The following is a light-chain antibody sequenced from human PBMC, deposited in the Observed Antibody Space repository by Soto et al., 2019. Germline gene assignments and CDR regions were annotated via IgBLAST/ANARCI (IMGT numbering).Light chain of an antibody. CDR1: QSVSSN. V-gene: IGKV3-15*01. CDR2: GAS. J-gene: IGKJ3*01. Sequence: EIVMTQSPATLSVSPGERATLSCRASQSVSSNLAWYQQKPGQAPRLLIYGASTRATGIPARFSGSGSGTEFTLTISILQSEDFAVYYCQQYNNPEITFGPGTKVDIK. CDR3: QQYNNPEIT.